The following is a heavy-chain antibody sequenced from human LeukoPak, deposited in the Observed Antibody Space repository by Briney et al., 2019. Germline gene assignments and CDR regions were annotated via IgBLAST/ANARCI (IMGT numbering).Heavy chain of an antibody. CDR1: GYTFTGYY. CDR2: INPNGGGT. D-gene: IGHD6-13*01. CDR3: ARVGSSSWYNWFDS. J-gene: IGHJ5*01. Sequence: ASVKVSCKASGYTFTGYYMHWVRQAPGQGLEWMGWINPNGGGTNYAQKFQGWVTMTRDTSISTAYMELSRLRSDDTAVYCCARVGSSSWYNWFDSWGQGTLVTVSS. V-gene: IGHV1-2*04.